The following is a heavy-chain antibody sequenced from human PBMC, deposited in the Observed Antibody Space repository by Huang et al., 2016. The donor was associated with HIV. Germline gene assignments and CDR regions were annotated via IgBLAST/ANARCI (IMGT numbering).Heavy chain of an antibody. D-gene: IGHD6-19*01. CDR1: GFSPSTSGVG. CDR2: IHWNNDK. CDR3: ARRAASGWQQEYFHL. Sequence: QITLKESGPTLVKPTQTLTLTCTFSGFSPSTSGVGVGWIRQPPGKALEWLALIHWNNDKHYNSSLKSRLTITKDTSKNQVVLTMANVDPLDTATYYCARRAASGWQQEYFHLWGQGTLVTVSS. V-gene: IGHV2-5*01. J-gene: IGHJ1*01.